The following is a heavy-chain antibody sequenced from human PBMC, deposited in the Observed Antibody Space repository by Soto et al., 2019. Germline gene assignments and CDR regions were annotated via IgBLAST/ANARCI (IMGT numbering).Heavy chain of an antibody. CDR2: IIPISETT. CDR1: GGTFSSYA. Sequence: QVQLVQSGAEVKKPGSSVKVSCKASGGTFSSYAISWVRQAPGQGLEWMGGIIPISETTNYAQTFQGRVTITADESKSTAYMELSSLRSDDTPVYYWAISQGSSTSLEMYYYYYYGMDVWGQGTTVTVSS. J-gene: IGHJ6*02. V-gene: IGHV1-69*01. D-gene: IGHD2-2*01. CDR3: AISQGSSTSLEMYYYYYYGMDV.